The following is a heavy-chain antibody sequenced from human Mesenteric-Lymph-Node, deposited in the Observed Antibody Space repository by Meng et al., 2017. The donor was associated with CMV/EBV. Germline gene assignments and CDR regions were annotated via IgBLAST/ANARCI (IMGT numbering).Heavy chain of an antibody. D-gene: IGHD3-3*01. Sequence: GESLKISCAASGFTFRSYVMHWVRQAPGKGLEWVANIKQDGSEKYYVDSVKGRFTISRDNAKNSLYLQMNSLRAEDTAVYYCARVSPFWSGYHYYYGMDVWGQGTTVTVSS. CDR1: GFTFRSYV. CDR2: IKQDGSEK. V-gene: IGHV3-7*01. J-gene: IGHJ6*02. CDR3: ARVSPFWSGYHYYYGMDV.